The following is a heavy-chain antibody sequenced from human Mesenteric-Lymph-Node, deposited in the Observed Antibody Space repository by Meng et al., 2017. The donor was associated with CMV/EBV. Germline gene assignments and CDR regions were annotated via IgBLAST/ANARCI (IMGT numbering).Heavy chain of an antibody. D-gene: IGHD3-10*01. CDR1: RFTFSGYG. CDR3: AKGAGPDTQERY. V-gene: IGHV3-30*02. Sequence: GGSLRLSCAASRFTFSGYGMHWVRQAPGKGLEWVTFIRYDGSNKYYADSVKGRFTISRDNSKNTLYLQMNSLTAEDTAVYYCAKGAGPDTQERYWGQGALVTVSS. CDR2: IRYDGSNK. J-gene: IGHJ4*02.